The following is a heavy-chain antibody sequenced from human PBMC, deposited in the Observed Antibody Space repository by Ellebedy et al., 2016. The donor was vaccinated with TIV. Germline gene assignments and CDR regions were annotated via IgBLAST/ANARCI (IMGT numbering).Heavy chain of an antibody. CDR1: GGSISSGNYY. Sequence: MPSETLSLTCTVSGGSISSGNYYWSWIRQPPGKGLEWIGHYYSGSTFFNPSLKNRVIMSVDLSNNQFSLELSSVTAADTAVYYCARGEYRNLLYGAYFLPFEYWGQGALVTVSS. D-gene: IGHD4-17*01. J-gene: IGHJ4*02. CDR3: ARGEYRNLLYGAYFLPFEY. CDR2: YYSGST. V-gene: IGHV4-30-4*01.